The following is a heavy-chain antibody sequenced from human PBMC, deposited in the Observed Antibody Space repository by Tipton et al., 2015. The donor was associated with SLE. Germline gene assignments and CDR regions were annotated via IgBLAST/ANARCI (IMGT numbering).Heavy chain of an antibody. D-gene: IGHD6-19*01. CDR2: IYSGGST. CDR1: GFTVSSNY. Sequence: SLRLSCAASGFTVSSNYMSWVRQAPGKGLEWVSVIYSGGSTYYADSVKGRFTISRDNSKNTLYLQMNSLRAEDTAVYYCARDGYSSGWYYYYYYYMDVWGKGTTVTVSS. J-gene: IGHJ6*03. V-gene: IGHV3-53*05. CDR3: ARDGYSSGWYYYYYYYMDV.